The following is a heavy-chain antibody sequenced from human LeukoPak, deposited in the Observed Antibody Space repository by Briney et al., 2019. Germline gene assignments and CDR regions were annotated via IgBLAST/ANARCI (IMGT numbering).Heavy chain of an antibody. CDR1: GFTFSSYS. Sequence: GGSLRLSCAASGFTFSSYSMNWVRQAPGKGLEWVSYISSSSSTIYYADSVKGRFTISRDNSKNTLYLQMNSLRAEDTAVYYCARGGGAAYCGGDCYSTDAFDIWGQGTMVTVSS. J-gene: IGHJ3*02. V-gene: IGHV3-48*01. CDR2: ISSSSSTI. CDR3: ARGGGAAYCGGDCYSTDAFDI. D-gene: IGHD2-21*01.